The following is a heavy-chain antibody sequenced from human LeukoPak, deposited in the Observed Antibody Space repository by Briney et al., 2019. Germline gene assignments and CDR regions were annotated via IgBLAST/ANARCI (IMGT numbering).Heavy chain of an antibody. CDR1: GYTFTGYY. CDR3: SRVGSSGWYSFDY. V-gene: IGHV1-2*06. D-gene: IGHD6-13*01. CDR2: IDPNSGGT. Sequence: ASVKVSCKASGYTFTGYYMHWVRQAPGQGLEWMGRIDPNSGGTNYVQKFQGRVTMTRDTSISTAYMELSRLRSDDTAVYYCSRVGSSGWYSFDYWGQGTLVTVSS. J-gene: IGHJ4*02.